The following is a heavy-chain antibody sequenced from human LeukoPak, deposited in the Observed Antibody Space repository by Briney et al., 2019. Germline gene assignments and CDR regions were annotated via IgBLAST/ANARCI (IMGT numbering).Heavy chain of an antibody. Sequence: GASVKVSCKASGYTFTGYYMHWVRQAPGQGLEWMGWINPNSGGTNYAQNFQGRVTMTRDTSISTAYMELSRLRSGDTAVYYCARSANPATAFDYWGQGTLVTVSS. CDR1: GYTFTGYY. CDR3: ARSANPATAFDY. V-gene: IGHV1-2*02. CDR2: INPNSGGT. J-gene: IGHJ4*02. D-gene: IGHD2-21*02.